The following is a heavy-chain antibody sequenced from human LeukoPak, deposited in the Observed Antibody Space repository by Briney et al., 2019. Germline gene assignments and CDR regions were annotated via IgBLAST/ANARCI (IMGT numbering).Heavy chain of an antibody. CDR1: GGSISSSSYY. CDR3: ARQGIAVAGTMFDY. D-gene: IGHD6-19*01. V-gene: IGHV4-39*01. J-gene: IGHJ4*02. CDR2: IYYSGST. Sequence: SETLSLTCTVSGGSISSSSYYWGWIRQPPGKGLEWIGGIYYSGSTYYNPSLKSRVTISVDTSKNKFSLKLSSVTAADTAVYYCARQGIAVAGTMFDYWGQGTLVTVSS.